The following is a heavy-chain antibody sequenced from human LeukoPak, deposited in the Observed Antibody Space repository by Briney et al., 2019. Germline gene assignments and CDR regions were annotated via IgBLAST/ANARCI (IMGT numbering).Heavy chain of an antibody. Sequence: PGGSLRLSCAASGFTFSAFAMIWVRQPPGKGLEWVSSIFPSGGEIHYADSVRGRLTISRDNSKSTLSLQMNSLRADDTAIYFCQYSSTIWGKDVWGKGTMVTVSS. J-gene: IGHJ6*04. CDR2: IFPSGGEI. CDR3: QYSSTIWGKDV. V-gene: IGHV3-23*01. CDR1: GFTFSAFA. D-gene: IGHD6-13*01.